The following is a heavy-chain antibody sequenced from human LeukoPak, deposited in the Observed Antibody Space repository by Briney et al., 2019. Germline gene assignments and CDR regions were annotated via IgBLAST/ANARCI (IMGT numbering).Heavy chain of an antibody. J-gene: IGHJ5*02. D-gene: IGHD2-21*02. V-gene: IGHV5-51*01. CDR3: ARSPLAVTNWFDP. Sequence: GESLKISCKGSGYSFTTYWIGWVRQMPGKGLEWMGIIYPGDSDTRYSPSFQGQVTISADKSISTAYLQWSSLKASDTAMYYCARSPLAVTNWFDPWGQGTLVTVSS. CDR1: GYSFTTYW. CDR2: IYPGDSDT.